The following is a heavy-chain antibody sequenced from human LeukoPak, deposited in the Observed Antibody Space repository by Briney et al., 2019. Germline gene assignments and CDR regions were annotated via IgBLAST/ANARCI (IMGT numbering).Heavy chain of an antibody. D-gene: IGHD6-19*01. J-gene: IGHJ4*02. CDR3: ACASQNIAVAGPFFDY. Sequence: PSETLSLTCTVSGGSFSSYYWSWIRQPPGKGLEWIGYVYYSGSTNYNPSLKSRVTISVDTSKNQFSLKLSSVTAADTAVYYCACASQNIAVAGPFFDYWGQGTLANGSS. CDR2: VYYSGST. CDR1: GGSFSSYY. V-gene: IGHV4-59*08.